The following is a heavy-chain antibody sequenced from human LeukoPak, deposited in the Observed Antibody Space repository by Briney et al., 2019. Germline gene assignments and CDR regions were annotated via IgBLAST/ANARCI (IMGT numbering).Heavy chain of an antibody. CDR3: ARLSLGTIAAHDY. D-gene: IGHD6-6*01. V-gene: IGHV1-2*02. CDR2: VNPNSGVT. CDR1: GYTFTDYY. J-gene: IGHJ4*02. Sequence: ASVKVSCKASGYTFTDYYIHWVRQAPGQGLEWMGWVNPNSGVTDYAQKFQGRVTMTRDTSISTVYMELSRLRSGDTAVYYCARLSLGTIAAHDYWGQGTLVTVSS.